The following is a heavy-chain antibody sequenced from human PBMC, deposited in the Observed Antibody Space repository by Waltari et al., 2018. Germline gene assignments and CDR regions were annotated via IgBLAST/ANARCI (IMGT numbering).Heavy chain of an antibody. V-gene: IGHV2-26*01. Sequence: QVTLKESGPVLVKPTETLTLTCTVSGFSLSNARMGVSWIRQPPGKALEWLAHIFSNDEKSYSTSLKSRLTISKDTSKSQVILTRTNMDPVDTATYYCARMEELRYFDWLESWFDPWGQGTLVIVSS. CDR2: IFSNDEK. J-gene: IGHJ5*02. D-gene: IGHD3-9*01. CDR1: GFSLSNARMG. CDR3: ARMEELRYFDWLESWFDP.